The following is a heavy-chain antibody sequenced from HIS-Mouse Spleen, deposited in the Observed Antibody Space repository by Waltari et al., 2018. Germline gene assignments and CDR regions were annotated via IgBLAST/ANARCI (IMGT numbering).Heavy chain of an antibody. D-gene: IGHD1-26*01. Sequence: QVQLVESGGGVVQPGRFLRLSCAASGFTFSSYGTHWVRRAPGKGLEWVAGISYDRSNRYYADSVKGRFTISRDNSKNTLYLQMNSLRAEDTAVYYCAKIRVGATDYWGQGTLVTVSS. V-gene: IGHV3-30*18. CDR2: ISYDRSNR. J-gene: IGHJ4*02. CDR3: AKIRVGATDY. CDR1: GFTFSSYG.